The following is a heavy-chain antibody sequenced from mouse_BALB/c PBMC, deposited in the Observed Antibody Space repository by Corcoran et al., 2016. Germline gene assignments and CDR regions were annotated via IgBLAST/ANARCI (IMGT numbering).Heavy chain of an antibody. V-gene: IGHV9-3-1*01. J-gene: IGHJ2*01. CDR1: GYTFTNYG. Sequence: QNQMVQSGPELKKRGETVKISCKASGYTFTNYGMNWVKQAPGKGIKWMGWINTYTGEPTYADDFKGRFAFSLATSASTAYLQINNLKNEDTATYFCARAGAPFDYWGQGTTLAVSS. CDR3: ARAGAPFDY. D-gene: IGHD4-1*01. CDR2: INTYTGEP.